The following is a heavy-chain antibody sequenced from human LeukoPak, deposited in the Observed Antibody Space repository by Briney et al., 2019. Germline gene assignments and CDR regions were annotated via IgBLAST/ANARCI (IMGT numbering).Heavy chain of an antibody. V-gene: IGHV3-48*01. D-gene: IGHD6-6*01. CDR3: ARQRGRVAARGRTRGYNWFDP. CDR1: GFTFSSYS. J-gene: IGHJ5*02. CDR2: ISRSSSPI. Sequence: PGGSLRLSCAASGFTFSSYSMNWVRQAPGKGLEWVSYISRSSSPIYYADSVKGRFTISRDNAKNSLYLQMNSLRAEDTAVYYCARQRGRVAARGRTRGYNWFDPWGQGTLVTVSS.